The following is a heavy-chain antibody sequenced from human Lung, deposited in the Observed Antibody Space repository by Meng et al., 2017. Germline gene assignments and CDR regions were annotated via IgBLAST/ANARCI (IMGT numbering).Heavy chain of an antibody. CDR3: ARGQKGYFDL. CDR1: GCSISSSNYY. CDR2: IYNSGST. J-gene: IGHJ2*01. Sequence: QEAGPRLGKPSPTLSLTRPVSGCSISSSNYYWSWIRQPPGKGLEWSGHIYNSGSTYYNPSLKSRITISVDTSKNQFSLKLSSVTAADTAVYYCARGQKGYFDLWGRGTLVTVSS. V-gene: IGHV4-30-4*01.